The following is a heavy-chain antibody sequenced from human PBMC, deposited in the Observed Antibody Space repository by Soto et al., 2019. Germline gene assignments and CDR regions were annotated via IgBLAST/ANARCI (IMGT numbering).Heavy chain of an antibody. V-gene: IGHV4-34*01. D-gene: IGHD6-19*01. J-gene: IGHJ4*02. Sequence: QVQLQQWSAGLLKPSETLSLTCAVYGGSFSGYYWSWIRRPPGKGLEWIGQINHSGSTNYNPSLKSRVTISVDTSKNQFSLKLSSVTAADTAVYYCARGWSGWRVWLDYWGQGTLVTVSS. CDR1: GGSFSGYY. CDR3: ARGWSGWRVWLDY. CDR2: INHSGST.